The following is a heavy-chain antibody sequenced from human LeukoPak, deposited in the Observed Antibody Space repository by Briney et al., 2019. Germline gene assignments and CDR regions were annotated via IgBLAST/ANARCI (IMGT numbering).Heavy chain of an antibody. Sequence: ASVKVSCKASGYSFTSYGIGWVRQAPGQGLEWMGWSDTYNGKTHYAQNLQGRVTMTTDISTTTAYMELRSLRSDDTAVYYCAREPKIGNFDYWALGTLVIVSS. J-gene: IGHJ4*02. CDR3: AREPKIGNFDY. CDR2: SDTYNGKT. CDR1: GYSFTSYG. V-gene: IGHV1-18*01.